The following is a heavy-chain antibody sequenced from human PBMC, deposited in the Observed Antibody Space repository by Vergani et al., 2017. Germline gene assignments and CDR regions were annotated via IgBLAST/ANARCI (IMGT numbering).Heavy chain of an antibody. CDR2: VDPEDGET. D-gene: IGHD5-24*01. CDR3: ATDTGRREGYNLPYYYYGMDV. J-gene: IGHJ6*02. CDR1: GYTFTDYY. V-gene: IGHV1-69-2*01. Sequence: EVQLVQSGAEVKKPGATVKISCKVSGYTFTDYYMHWVQQAPGKGLEWMGLVDPEDGETIYAEKFQGRVTITADTSTDTAYMELSSLRSEDTAVYYCATDTGRREGYNLPYYYYGMDVWGQGTTVTVSS.